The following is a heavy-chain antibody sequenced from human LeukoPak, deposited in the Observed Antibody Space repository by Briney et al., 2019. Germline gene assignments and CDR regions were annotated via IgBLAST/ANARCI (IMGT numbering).Heavy chain of an antibody. D-gene: IGHD2-15*01. CDR3: ARGTWNCSGGSCYSSFDY. CDR2: INHSGST. Sequence: PSETLSLTCTVSGGSISSYYWSWIRQPAGKGLEWIGEINHSGSTNYNPSLKSRVTISVDTSKNQFSLKLSSVTAADTAVYYCARGTWNCSGGSCYSSFDYWGQGTLVTVSS. V-gene: IGHV4-34*01. J-gene: IGHJ4*02. CDR1: GGSISSYY.